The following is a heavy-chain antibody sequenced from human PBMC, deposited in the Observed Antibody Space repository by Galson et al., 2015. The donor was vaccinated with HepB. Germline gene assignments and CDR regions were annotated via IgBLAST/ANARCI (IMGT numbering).Heavy chain of an antibody. V-gene: IGHV1-69*13. Sequence: SVKVSCKASGGTFSRYAISWVRQAPGQGLEWMGGIIPIFGTANYAQKFQGRVTITADESTSTAYMELSSLRSEDTAVYYCAREFISRDILTGHYYYYGMDVWGQGTTVTVSS. CDR3: AREFISRDILTGHYYYYGMDV. CDR1: GGTFSRYA. D-gene: IGHD3-9*01. J-gene: IGHJ6*02. CDR2: IIPIFGTA.